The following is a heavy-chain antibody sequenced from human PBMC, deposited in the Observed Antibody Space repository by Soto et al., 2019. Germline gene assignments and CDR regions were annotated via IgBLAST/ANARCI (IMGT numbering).Heavy chain of an antibody. Sequence: GGSLRLSCAASGFTFSSYWMSWVRQAPGKGLEWVANIKQDGSEKYYVDSVKGRFTISRDNAKNSLYLQMNSLRAEDTAVYYCATDCRIINCYVRPNNFYYMDVWGKGTTVTVSS. CDR2: IKQDGSEK. CDR3: ATDCRIINCYVRPNNFYYMDV. D-gene: IGHD2-15*01. J-gene: IGHJ6*03. V-gene: IGHV3-7*01. CDR1: GFTFSSYW.